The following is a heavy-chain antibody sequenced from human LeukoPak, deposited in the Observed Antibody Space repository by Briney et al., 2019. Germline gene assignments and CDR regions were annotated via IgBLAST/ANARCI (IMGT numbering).Heavy chain of an antibody. Sequence: SETLSLTCTVSGGSISSYYWSWIRQPPGKGLEWIGYIYYSGSTNYNPSLKSRVTISLDTSKNQFSLKLSSVTAADTAVYYCARGRYYYGSGSYYKQNYYYYYMDVWGKGTTVTISS. CDR3: ARGRYYYGSGSYYKQNYYYYYMDV. D-gene: IGHD3-10*01. CDR2: IYYSGST. CDR1: GGSISSYY. V-gene: IGHV4-59*12. J-gene: IGHJ6*03.